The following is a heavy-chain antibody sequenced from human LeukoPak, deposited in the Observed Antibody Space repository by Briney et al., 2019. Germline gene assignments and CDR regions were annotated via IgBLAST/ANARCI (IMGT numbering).Heavy chain of an antibody. CDR3: ARRYCSSTSCLIDY. D-gene: IGHD2-2*01. CDR1: GFTFSSYT. V-gene: IGHV3-21*01. CDR2: ISSDSNYI. Sequence: GGSLRLSCAASGFTFSSYTMNWVRQAPGKGLEWVSSISSDSNYIYYADSVKGRFTISRDNAWNSLYLQMNSLRAEDTAVYYCARRYCSSTSCLIDYWGQGTLVTVSS. J-gene: IGHJ4*02.